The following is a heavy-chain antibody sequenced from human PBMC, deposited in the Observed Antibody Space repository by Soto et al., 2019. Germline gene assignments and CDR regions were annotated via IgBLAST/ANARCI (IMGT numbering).Heavy chain of an antibody. J-gene: IGHJ6*03. D-gene: IGHD2-15*01. CDR3: AKGVEYCSGSSCSYFYYYMDV. CDR1: GFTFSNYA. CDR2: ISGRGGRT. V-gene: IGHV3-23*01. Sequence: EVQLLESGGGLVQPGGSLRLSCAASGFTFSNYAMSWVRQAPGKGLEWVSAISGRGGRTFYAASVKGRFTISRDNTKNALPLQITTLRAEDTAVYFCAKGVEYCSGSSCSYFYYYMDVWGKGTTVTVSS.